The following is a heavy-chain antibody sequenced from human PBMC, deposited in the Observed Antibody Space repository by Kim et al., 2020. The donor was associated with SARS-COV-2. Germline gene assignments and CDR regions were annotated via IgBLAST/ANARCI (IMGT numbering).Heavy chain of an antibody. CDR2: ISWNSGAI. CDR1: GFTFDDYA. CDR3: AKDTTSNGWYEYLDC. J-gene: IGHJ4*02. Sequence: GGSLRLSCAASGFTFDDYAMHWVRQAPGKGLEWVSHISWNSGAIGYADSVRGRFTISRDNAKNSLYLQMNSLSAEDTALYYCAKDTTSNGWYEYLDCWGQGTLVTVSA. D-gene: IGHD6-19*01. V-gene: IGHV3-9*01.